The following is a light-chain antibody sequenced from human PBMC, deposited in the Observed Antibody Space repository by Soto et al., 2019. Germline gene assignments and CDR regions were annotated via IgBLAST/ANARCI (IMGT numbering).Light chain of an antibody. V-gene: IGKV3-20*01. Sequence: EIVLTQSPGTLSLSVGERVTLSCRASQSVSSYLAWYQQTPGQAPRLLIYDTSNRATGTPDRFSGSGSGTDFTLTISRLEPEDFTVYYCQQYVSSPLTFGGGTTVEIK. CDR2: DTS. J-gene: IGKJ4*01. CDR3: QQYVSSPLT. CDR1: QSVSSY.